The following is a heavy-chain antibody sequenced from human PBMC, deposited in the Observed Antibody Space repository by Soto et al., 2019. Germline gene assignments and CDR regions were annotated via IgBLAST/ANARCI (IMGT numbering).Heavy chain of an antibody. CDR3: ARLTGYPKSLDY. J-gene: IGHJ4*02. Sequence: SCPTLVNPTQTLTLTCTFSGFSLSTSGVGVGWIRQPPGKALEWLALIYWDDDKRYSPSLKSRLTITKDTSKNQVVLTMTNMDPVDTATYYCARLTGYPKSLDYWGQGTLVNVSS. V-gene: IGHV2-5*02. CDR2: IYWDDDK. D-gene: IGHD3-9*01. CDR1: GFSLSTSGVG.